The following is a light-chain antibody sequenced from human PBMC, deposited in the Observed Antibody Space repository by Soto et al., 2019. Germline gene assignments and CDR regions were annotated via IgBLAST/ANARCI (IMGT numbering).Light chain of an antibody. CDR1: SSNIGAGYD. Sequence: QSALTHPPSVSGAPGQRVTISCSGSSSNIGAGYDVQWYRQFPGTAPKLIIYANSDRPSGVPDRFSGSKSGTSASLAITGLQAEDEADYYCQSYDSSLIVSKVFGTGTKVTVL. V-gene: IGLV1-40*01. CDR3: QSYDSSLIVSKV. J-gene: IGLJ1*01. CDR2: ANS.